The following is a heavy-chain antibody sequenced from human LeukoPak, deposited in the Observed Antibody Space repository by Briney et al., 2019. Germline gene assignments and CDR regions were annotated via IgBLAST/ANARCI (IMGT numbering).Heavy chain of an antibody. D-gene: IGHD2-2*02. CDR3: ATHGHRAGPQQHIVVVPAAIGAFDI. CDR1: GYTLTELS. J-gene: IGHJ3*02. Sequence: ASVKVSCKVSGYTLTELSMHWVRQAPGKGLEWMGGFDPEDGETIYAQKFQGRVTMTEDTSTDTAYMELSSLRSEDTAVYYCATHGHRAGPQQHIVVVPAAIGAFDIWGQGTMVTVSS. V-gene: IGHV1-24*01. CDR2: FDPEDGET.